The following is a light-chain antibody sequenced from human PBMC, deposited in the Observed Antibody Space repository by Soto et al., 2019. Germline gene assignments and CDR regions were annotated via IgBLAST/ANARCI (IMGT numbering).Light chain of an antibody. V-gene: IGKV3-15*01. J-gene: IGKJ1*01. CDR3: QQYNNWPL. Sequence: EIVMTQSPDTLSVSPGERATLSCRASQSVSGNLAWYQQKPGQAPRLLIYGASTRATGIPARFSGSGSGTEFTLTISSLQSEDYAVYFCQQYNNWPLFGQGTKVDI. CDR1: QSVSGN. CDR2: GAS.